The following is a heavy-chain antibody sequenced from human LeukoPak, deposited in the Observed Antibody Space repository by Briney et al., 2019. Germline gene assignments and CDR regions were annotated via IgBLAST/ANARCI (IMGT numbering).Heavy chain of an antibody. V-gene: IGHV3-23*01. Sequence: GGSLRLSCAASGFTFSSYAMSWVRQAPGKGLEGVSAISGSGGSTYYADAVKGRFIISRDNSRNTLYLQMHSLGAEDTAVYYCANTIVRGVASMDVWGQGTTVTVSS. D-gene: IGHD3-10*01. CDR2: ISGSGGST. J-gene: IGHJ6*02. CDR3: ANTIVRGVASMDV. CDR1: GFTFSSYA.